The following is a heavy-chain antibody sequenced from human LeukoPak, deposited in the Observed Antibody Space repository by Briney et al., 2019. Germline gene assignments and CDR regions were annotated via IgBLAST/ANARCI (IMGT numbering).Heavy chain of an antibody. V-gene: IGHV4-39*01. CDR1: GGSISSSSYF. D-gene: IGHD3-10*01. CDR3: ARLVRFTMVRGAHFDY. Sequence: SETLSLTCTVSGGSISSSSYFWGWIRPPPGKGLEWIGSIYYSGSTYYNPSLKNRVTISVDTSKNQFSLKLSSVTAADTAVYYCARLVRFTMVRGAHFDYWGQGTLVTASS. CDR2: IYYSGST. J-gene: IGHJ4*02.